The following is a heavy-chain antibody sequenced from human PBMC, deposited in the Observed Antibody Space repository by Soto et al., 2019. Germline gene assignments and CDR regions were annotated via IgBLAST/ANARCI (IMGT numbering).Heavy chain of an antibody. V-gene: IGHV4-39*01. D-gene: IGHD3-22*01. CDR3: VRQRFTMLVGHGEFDN. CDR2: IYFSGNT. CDR1: GDSISSSHYY. Sequence: PSETLSLTCTVSGDSISSSHYYWAWIRQPPGRGLEWIGSIYFSGNTFYNPSLQSRVILSVDTPKNQFFLKVNSVTAADTAVYYCVRQRFTMLVGHGEFDNWGPGTLVTVSS. J-gene: IGHJ4*02.